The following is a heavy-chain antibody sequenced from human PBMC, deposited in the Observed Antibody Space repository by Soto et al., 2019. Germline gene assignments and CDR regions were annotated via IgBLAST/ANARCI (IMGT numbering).Heavy chain of an antibody. CDR3: ARVVYDSSGQIDF. J-gene: IGHJ4*02. CDR2: FYSGGST. CDR1: GFTVSSNY. D-gene: IGHD3-22*01. V-gene: IGHV3-53*01. Sequence: VQLVESGGGLIQPGGSLRLSCAASGFTVSSNYMSWVRQAPGKGLEWVSLFYSGGSTYYADSVEGRFTISRDNSKNTLYLQMNSLRAEDTAVYYCARVVYDSSGQIDFWGQGTLVTVSS.